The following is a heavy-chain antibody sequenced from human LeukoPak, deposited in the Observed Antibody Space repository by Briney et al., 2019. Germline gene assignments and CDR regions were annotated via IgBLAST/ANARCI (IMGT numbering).Heavy chain of an antibody. V-gene: IGHV4-59*11. Sequence: SETLSLTGAVSDDSFSSHYWTWIRQPPGKGLEWIGYISYIGSTNYNPSLKSRVTISIDTSKNEFSLKLTSVTAADTAVYYCARDLVTVTKGFDIWGQGTMVTVFS. CDR2: ISYIGST. J-gene: IGHJ3*02. CDR1: DDSFSSHY. D-gene: IGHD4-17*01. CDR3: ARDLVTVTKGFDI.